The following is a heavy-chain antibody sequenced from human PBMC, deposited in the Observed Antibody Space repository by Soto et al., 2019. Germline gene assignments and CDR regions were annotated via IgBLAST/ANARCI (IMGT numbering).Heavy chain of an antibody. CDR1: GYTFTSYY. V-gene: IGHV1-46*01. D-gene: IGHD3-10*01. J-gene: IGHJ4*02. CDR3: ARGELRITMVRGVVGGDY. Sequence: QVQLVQSGAEVKKPGASVKVSCKASGYTFTSYYMHWVRQVPGQGLEWMGIINPSGGSTSYAQKFQGRVTMTRDTSTSTVYMELSSLRSEDTAVYYCARGELRITMVRGVVGGDYWGQGTLVTVSS. CDR2: INPSGGST.